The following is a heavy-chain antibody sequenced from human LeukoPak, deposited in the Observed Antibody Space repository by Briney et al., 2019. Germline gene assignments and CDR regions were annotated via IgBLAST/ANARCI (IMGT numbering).Heavy chain of an antibody. Sequence: PGGSLRLSCAAPGFTFSSYAMHWVRQAPGKGLEWVAVISYDGSNKYYADSVKGRFTISRDNSKNTLYLQMNSLRAEDTAVYYCARGRYCSSTSCQGYDYWGQGTLVTVSS. CDR2: ISYDGSNK. V-gene: IGHV3-30*04. J-gene: IGHJ4*02. CDR1: GFTFSSYA. CDR3: ARGRYCSSTSCQGYDY. D-gene: IGHD2-2*01.